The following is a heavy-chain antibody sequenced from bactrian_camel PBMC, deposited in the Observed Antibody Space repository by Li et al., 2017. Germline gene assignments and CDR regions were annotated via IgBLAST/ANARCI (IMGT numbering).Heavy chain of an antibody. Sequence: HVQLVESGGGSVQAGGSLKLSCASSGTHSTYCMAWFRQAPGKERELVARFNIRTGVTYYADSVKGRFTISRDSAKNTVTVYLQMNSLKPEDTGIYYCAVDRCGVATGWLDPRRYNYWGQGTQVTVS. CDR2: FNIRTGVT. J-gene: IGHJ4*01. CDR3: AVDRCGVATGWLDPRRYNY. D-gene: IGHD4*01. V-gene: IGHV3-3*01. CDR1: GTHSTYC.